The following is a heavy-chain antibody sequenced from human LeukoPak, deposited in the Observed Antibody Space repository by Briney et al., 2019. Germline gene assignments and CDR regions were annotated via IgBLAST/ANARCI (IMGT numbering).Heavy chain of an antibody. J-gene: IGHJ3*02. D-gene: IGHD6-19*01. CDR2: IYPGDSDT. CDR1: GYSFTNYW. CDR3: ARLSGYSSGWYDAFDI. V-gene: IGHV5-51*01. Sequence: GESLKISCKGSGYSFTNYWIGWVRQMPGKGLEWMGIIYPGDSDTRYSPSFQGQVTISADKSISTAYLQWSSLKASDTAMYYCARLSGYSSGWYDAFDIWGQGTMVTVSS.